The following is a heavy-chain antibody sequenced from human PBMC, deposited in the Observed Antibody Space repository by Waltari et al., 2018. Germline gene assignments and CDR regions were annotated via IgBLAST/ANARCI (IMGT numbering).Heavy chain of an antibody. V-gene: IGHV4-38-2*01. CDR2: IYHIVST. CDR3: ARCCYGDYVDCVGY. D-gene: IGHD4-17*01. CDR1: GYSISSGYY. J-gene: IGHJ4*02. Sequence: QVQLQESGPGLVKPSETLSLTCAVSGYSISSGYYWGWIRQPPGKGLEWIGSIYHIVSTYYNPSLKSRVTISVDTSKIQFSLNLSSVTAADTAVYYCARCCYGDYVDCVGYWGQGTLVTVSS.